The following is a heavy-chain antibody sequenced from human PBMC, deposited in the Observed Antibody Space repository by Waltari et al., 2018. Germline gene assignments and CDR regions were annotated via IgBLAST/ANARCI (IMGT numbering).Heavy chain of an antibody. V-gene: IGHV3-23*01. J-gene: IGHJ5*02. CDR1: VFFCNTYH. Sequence: EVQVLASGGGLVQPGGSLRLTCDASVFFCNTYHINWVRQAQGKGLEWVSGINGYGDKTYYADSVKGRFALSRDNSRNTLSLQMNSLRAEDTAVYYCAKAHFYDTSGYIEHWGQGTLVTVSS. CDR3: AKAHFYDTSGYIEH. D-gene: IGHD3-22*01. CDR2: INGYGDKT.